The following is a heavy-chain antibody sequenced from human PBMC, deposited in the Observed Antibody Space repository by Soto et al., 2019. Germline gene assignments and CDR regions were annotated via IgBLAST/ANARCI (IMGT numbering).Heavy chain of an antibody. Sequence: SETLSLTCTVSGGSVSGGSYYWSWIRQTPTKGLEFIGYLYFTGSTNYNPSLKSRVSISRDTSKNQFSLNLRSVTAADTAVYYCAKMSMMTQLDYWGQGTLVTVSS. CDR2: LYFTGST. CDR3: AKMSMMTQLDY. V-gene: IGHV4-61*01. D-gene: IGHD3-16*01. CDR1: GGSVSGGSYY. J-gene: IGHJ4*02.